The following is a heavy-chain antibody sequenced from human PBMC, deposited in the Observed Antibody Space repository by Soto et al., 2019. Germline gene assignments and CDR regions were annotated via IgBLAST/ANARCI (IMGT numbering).Heavy chain of an antibody. CDR2: IYDTGST. CDR3: ARYLGDGYSIDY. D-gene: IGHD6-25*01. Sequence: QVQLQESGPGLVKPSQTLSLTCTVSGGSFTRGGFYWSWIRQHPGKGLEWMGYIYDTGSTHYNPSLKSRVSISVDTSKNQFSLMLSSVTAAHTAVYYCARYLGDGYSIDYWGQGALVTVSS. V-gene: IGHV4-31*03. J-gene: IGHJ4*02. CDR1: GGSFTRGGFY.